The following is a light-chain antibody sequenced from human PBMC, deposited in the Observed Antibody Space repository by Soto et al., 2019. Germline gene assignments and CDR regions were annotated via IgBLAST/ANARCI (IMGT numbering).Light chain of an antibody. V-gene: IGKV1-5*01. Sequence: DIQMPQSPSTLSASVGDRVTITCRASQSISSWLAWYQQKPGKAPKLLIYDASSLESGDPSRFSGSRSGTEFTLTISSLQPDDFATYYCQQYNSYSWTCGQGTNVEIQ. CDR1: QSISSW. J-gene: IGKJ1*01. CDR2: DAS. CDR3: QQYNSYSWT.